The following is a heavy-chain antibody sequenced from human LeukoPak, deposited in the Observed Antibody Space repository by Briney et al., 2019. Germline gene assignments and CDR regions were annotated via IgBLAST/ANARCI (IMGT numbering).Heavy chain of an antibody. V-gene: IGHV1-69*05. J-gene: IGHJ3*02. CDR1: GGTFSSYA. Sequence: ASVKVSCKASGGTFSSYAISWVRQAPGQGLEWMGGIIPIFGTANYAQKFQGRVTITTDESKGTAYMELSSLRSEDTAVYYCAFQRDAFDIWGQGTMVTVSS. CDR3: AFQRDAFDI. D-gene: IGHD2-2*01. CDR2: IIPIFGTA.